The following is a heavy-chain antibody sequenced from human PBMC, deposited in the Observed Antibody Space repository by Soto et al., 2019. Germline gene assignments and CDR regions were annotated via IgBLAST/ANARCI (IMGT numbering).Heavy chain of an antibody. D-gene: IGHD1-26*01. CDR2: ISAYNGNT. J-gene: IGHJ4*02. CDR3: ARDDEGGSWGPFGY. CDR1: GYTFVNYG. V-gene: IGHV1-18*01. Sequence: QVQLVQSGAEVKKPGASVKVSCKASGYTFVNYGFSWVRQAPGQGLEWMGWISAYNGNTNYAQKLQGRVTMTTDTSTTTAYMELRSLKSDDTAVYYCARDDEGGSWGPFGYWGQGTLVTVSS.